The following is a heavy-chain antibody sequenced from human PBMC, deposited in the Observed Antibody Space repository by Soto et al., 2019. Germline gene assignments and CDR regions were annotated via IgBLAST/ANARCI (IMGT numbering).Heavy chain of an antibody. CDR3: ARDRLEGSDY. CDR2: INPRGGST. Sequence: QVQLVQSGAEVKKPGASVKVSCKASGYTFTSYYMHWVRQAPGQGLEWMGIINPRGGSTSYAQKFQGRVTMTRDTSTRTVYMELRSLRSEDTAVYYCARDRLEGSDYWGQGTLVTVSS. CDR1: GYTFTSYY. V-gene: IGHV1-46*01. D-gene: IGHD4-17*01. J-gene: IGHJ4*02.